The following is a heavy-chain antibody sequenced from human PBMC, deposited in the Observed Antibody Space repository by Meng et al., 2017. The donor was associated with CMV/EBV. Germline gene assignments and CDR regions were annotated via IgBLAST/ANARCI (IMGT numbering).Heavy chain of an antibody. J-gene: IGHJ4*02. D-gene: IGHD4-23*01. CDR3: ARDGSSDDYGGNPGFDY. CDR2: LNPNIGGT. CDR1: GYTCTAYV. Sequence: QLVQSWSVGKNLGASWEVCCQACGYTCTAYVMHWVRQVPGQVLDWIGWLNPNIGGTNYAQKFQGRITMTRDTSIRTAYMELSRLRSDDTAVYYCARDGSSDDYGGNPGFDYWGQGTLVTVSS. V-gene: IGHV1-2*02.